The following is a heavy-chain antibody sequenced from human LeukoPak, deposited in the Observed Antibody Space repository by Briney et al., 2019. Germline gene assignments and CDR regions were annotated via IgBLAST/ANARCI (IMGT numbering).Heavy chain of an antibody. V-gene: IGHV7-4-1*01. D-gene: IGHD3-9*01. CDR1: GYTFTSYA. Sequence: ASVKVSCKASGYTFTSYAMNWVRQAPGQGLEWMGWINTNTGNPTYAQGFTGRFVFSLDTSVSTAYLQICSLKAEDTAVYYCARDGVNYDILTGYYSPNGMDVWGQGTTVTVSS. J-gene: IGHJ6*02. CDR3: ARDGVNYDILTGYYSPNGMDV. CDR2: INTNTGNP.